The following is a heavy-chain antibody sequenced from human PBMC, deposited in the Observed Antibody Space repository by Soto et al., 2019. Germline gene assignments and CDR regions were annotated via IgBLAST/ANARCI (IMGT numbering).Heavy chain of an antibody. V-gene: IGHV4-34*01. J-gene: IGHJ4*02. Sequence: SETLSLTCAVYGGSFSCYYWSWIRQPPGKGLEWIGEINHSGSTNYNPSLKSRVTISVDTSKNQFSLKLSSVTAADTAVYYCARDLAVEHGAFDYWGQGTLVTVSS. CDR2: INHSGST. CDR3: ARDLAVEHGAFDY. CDR1: GGSFSCYY. D-gene: IGHD4-17*01.